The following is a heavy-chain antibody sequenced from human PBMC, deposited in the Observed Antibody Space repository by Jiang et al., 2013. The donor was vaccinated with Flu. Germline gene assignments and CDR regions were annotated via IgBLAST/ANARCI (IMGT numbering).Heavy chain of an antibody. D-gene: IGHD6-13*01. J-gene: IGHJ6*02. CDR3: ARDSSSWYSAYYYYYYGMDV. CDR2: INTNTGNP. Sequence: GASVKVSCKASGYTFTGYAMNWVRQAPGQGLEWMGWINTNTGNPTYAQGFTGRFVFSLDTSVSTAYLQICSLKAEDTAVYYCARDSSSWYSAYYYYYYGMDVWGQGTTVTVSS. CDR1: GYTFTGYA. V-gene: IGHV7-4-1*01.